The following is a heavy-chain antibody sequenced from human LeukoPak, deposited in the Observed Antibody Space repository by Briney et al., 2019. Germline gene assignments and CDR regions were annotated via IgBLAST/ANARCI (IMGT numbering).Heavy chain of an antibody. J-gene: IGHJ4*02. CDR1: GGSFSGYY. CDR2: INHSGST. V-gene: IGHV4-34*01. Sequence: SETLSLTCAVYGGSFSGYYWSWIRQPPGKGLEWIGEINHSGSTNYNPSLKSRVTISVDTSKNQFSLKLSSVTAADTAVYYCARRAFRYYYGSGSPSRRFDYWGQGTLVTVSS. D-gene: IGHD3-10*01. CDR3: ARRAFRYYYGSGSPSRRFDY.